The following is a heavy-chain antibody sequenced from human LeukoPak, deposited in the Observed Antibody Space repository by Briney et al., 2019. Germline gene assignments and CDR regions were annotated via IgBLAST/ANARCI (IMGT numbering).Heavy chain of an antibody. V-gene: IGHV3-23*01. CDR1: GFTFSSYS. Sequence: GGVLKLSCAASGFTFSSYSMTWVRQAPGKGLEWVSGITSSGGDTTYAASVKGRFTISRDNSKNTLYLQINSLRAEDTAVYYCAKVGAGSKYYYFGLDVWGQGTTVTVSS. J-gene: IGHJ6*02. CDR3: AKVGAGSKYYYFGLDV. CDR2: ITSSGGDT. D-gene: IGHD1-26*01.